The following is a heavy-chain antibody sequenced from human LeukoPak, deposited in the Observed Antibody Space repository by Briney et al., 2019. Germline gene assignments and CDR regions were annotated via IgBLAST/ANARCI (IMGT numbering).Heavy chain of an antibody. D-gene: IGHD3-22*01. V-gene: IGHV1-2*02. Sequence: ASVKVSCKASGYTFTGYYMHRVRQAPGQGIEWMVWINPNSGGTNYAQKFQGRVTMTRDTSISTAYMKLSRLRSDDTAVYYCARGSALITMIVVGVDYWGQGTLVTVSS. CDR2: INPNSGGT. J-gene: IGHJ4*02. CDR3: ARGSALITMIVVGVDY. CDR1: GYTFTGYY.